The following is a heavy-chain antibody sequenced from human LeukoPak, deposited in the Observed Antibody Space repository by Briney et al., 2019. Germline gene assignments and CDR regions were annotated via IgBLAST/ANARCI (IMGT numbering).Heavy chain of an antibody. CDR2: IYYSGST. CDR1: GGSISNYY. V-gene: IGHV4-59*01. D-gene: IGHD2-2*01. CDR3: ARTTEDCSSTSCYQYWFDP. Sequence: SETLSLTCTVTGGSISNYYWSWIRQPPGKGLEWIGYIYYSGSTNYNPSLKSRVTISVDTSKNQFSLKLNSVTAADTAVYYCARTTEDCSSTSCYQYWFDPWGQGTLVTVSS. J-gene: IGHJ5*02.